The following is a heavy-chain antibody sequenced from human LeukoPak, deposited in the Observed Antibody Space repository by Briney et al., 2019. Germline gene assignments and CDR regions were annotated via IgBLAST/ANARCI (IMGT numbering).Heavy chain of an antibody. CDR3: ARGQDIVVVPAALDY. CDR2: IIPIFGTA. Sequence: SVTVSFKASAGTFTSYAISWVRQAPGQGIEWMGGIIPIFGTANYAQKFQGRVTITADESTSTAYMELSSLRSEDTAVYYCARGQDIVVVPAALDYWGQGTLVTVSS. CDR1: AGTFTSYA. J-gene: IGHJ4*02. D-gene: IGHD2-2*01. V-gene: IGHV1-69*01.